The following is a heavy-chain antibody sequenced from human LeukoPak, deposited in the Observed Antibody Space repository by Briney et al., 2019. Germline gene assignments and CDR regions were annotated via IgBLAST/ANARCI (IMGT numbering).Heavy chain of an antibody. CDR3: AREKRYNLEQLVGGWFDP. J-gene: IGHJ5*02. D-gene: IGHD6-6*01. Sequence: SETLSLTYTVSGGSISSSSYYWGWIRQPPGKGLEWIGSIYYSGSTYYNPSLKSRVTISVDTSKNQFSLKLSSVTAADTAVYYCAREKRYNLEQLVGGWFDPWGQGTLVTVSS. V-gene: IGHV4-39*07. CDR2: IYYSGST. CDR1: GGSISSSSYY.